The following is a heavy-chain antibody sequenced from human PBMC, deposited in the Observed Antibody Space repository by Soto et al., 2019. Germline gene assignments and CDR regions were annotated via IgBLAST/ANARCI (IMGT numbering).Heavy chain of an antibody. Sequence: GALRLSCAASGVTFSSYWMHRVRQAPGKGLVWVSRINSDGSSTSYADSVKGRFTISRDNAKNTLYLQMNSLRAEDTAVYYCARADDYSNYVLLGFYYSSCGMDVSGPRPTVT. J-gene: IGHJ6*02. D-gene: IGHD4-4*01. V-gene: IGHV3-74*01. CDR2: INSDGSST. CDR1: GVTFSSYW. CDR3: ARADDYSNYVLLGFYYSSCGMDV.